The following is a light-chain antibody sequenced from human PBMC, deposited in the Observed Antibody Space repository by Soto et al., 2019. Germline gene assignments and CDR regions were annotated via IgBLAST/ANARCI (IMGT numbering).Light chain of an antibody. CDR3: QRYDSAPT. CDR2: AAS. V-gene: IGKV1-27*01. CDR1: QGISNY. Sequence: DIQMTQSPSSLSASVGDRVTITCRASQGISNYLAWYQQKPVKVPKLLIYAASTLQSGVPSRFSGSGSGRDFTRTISSLQPEDAATYYCQRYDSAPTFGQGTKVEI. J-gene: IGKJ1*01.